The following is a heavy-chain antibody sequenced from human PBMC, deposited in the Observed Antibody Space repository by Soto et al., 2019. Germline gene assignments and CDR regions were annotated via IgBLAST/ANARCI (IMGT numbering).Heavy chain of an antibody. V-gene: IGHV3-23*01. CDR1: GFTFSSYA. CDR2: ISGGGGST. D-gene: IGHD6-19*01. CDR3: AKDRTAVAVHWFDP. Sequence: PGGSLRLSCAASGFTFSSYAMSWVRQAPGKGLEWVSTISGGGGSTYYADSVKGRFTISRDNSKNALHLQMNSLRADDTAVYYCAKDRTAVAVHWFDPWGQGTLVTVSS. J-gene: IGHJ5*02.